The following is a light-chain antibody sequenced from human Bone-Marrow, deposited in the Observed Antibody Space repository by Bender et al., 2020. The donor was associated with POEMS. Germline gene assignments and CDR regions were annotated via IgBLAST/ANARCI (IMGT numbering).Light chain of an antibody. CDR1: SSNFGNNA. V-gene: IGLV1-44*01. J-gene: IGLJ3*02. Sequence: QSVLTQPPSASETPGQSVTISCSGTSSNFGNNAANWYQHVPGTAPKLLIYSNNQRPSGVPDRFSASTSGTSASLAISGLHSDDEADYYCSSWDDSLNGWVFGGGTKLTVL. CDR3: SSWDDSLNGWV. CDR2: SNN.